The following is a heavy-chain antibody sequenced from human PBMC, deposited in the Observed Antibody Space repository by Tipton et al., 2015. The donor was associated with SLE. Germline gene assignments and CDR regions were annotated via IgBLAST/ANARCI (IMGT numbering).Heavy chain of an antibody. J-gene: IGHJ5*02. CDR2: ISYDGSNK. CDR3: AKNDYVWGSPYAPT. D-gene: IGHD3-16*01. CDR1: GFTFSSYA. Sequence: SLRLSCAASGFTFSSYAMHWVRQAPGKGLEWVADISYDGSNKYYADSVKGRFTISRDNSKNTLYLQMNSLRAEDTAVYYCAKNDYVWGSPYAPTWGQGTLVTVSS. V-gene: IGHV3-30-3*02.